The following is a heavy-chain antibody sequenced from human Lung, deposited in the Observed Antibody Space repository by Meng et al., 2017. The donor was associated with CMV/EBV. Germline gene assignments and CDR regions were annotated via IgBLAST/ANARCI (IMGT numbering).Heavy chain of an antibody. CDR3: AKGLSGLNYYNGMDV. J-gene: IGHJ6*02. V-gene: IGHV3-9*01. CDR2: ITWNSGRI. Sequence: LSLTCAASGFTFDDYAMHWVRQVPGKGLEWVAGITWNSGRIGYADSVKGRFTISRDNAKNSLYLQMNSLRAEDTAFYYCAKGLSGLNYYNGMDVWGRGTXVTVSS. CDR1: GFTFDDYA. D-gene: IGHD1-26*01.